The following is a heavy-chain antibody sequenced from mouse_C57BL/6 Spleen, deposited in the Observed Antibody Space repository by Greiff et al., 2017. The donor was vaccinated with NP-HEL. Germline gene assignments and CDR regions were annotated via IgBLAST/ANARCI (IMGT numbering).Heavy chain of an antibody. Sequence: QVQLQQSGAELVKPGASVKLSCKASGYTFTEYTIHWVKQRSGQGLEWIGWFYPGSGSIKYNEKFKDKATLTADKSSSTVYMELSRLTSEDSAVYFCARHEDKGIYYDYDGYYFDYWGQGTTLTVSS. CDR1: GYTFTEYT. D-gene: IGHD2-4*01. J-gene: IGHJ2*01. V-gene: IGHV1-62-2*01. CDR2: FYPGSGSI. CDR3: ARHEDKGIYYDYDGYYFDY.